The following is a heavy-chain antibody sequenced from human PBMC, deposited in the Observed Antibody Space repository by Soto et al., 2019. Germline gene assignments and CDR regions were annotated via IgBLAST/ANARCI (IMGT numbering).Heavy chain of an antibody. CDR2: IIPIFGTA. V-gene: IGHV1-69*01. CDR1: GGTFSSYA. J-gene: IGHJ5*02. CDR3: AREMRAVAVPGPTFDP. Sequence: QVPLVQSGAEVKKPGSSVKVSCKASGGTFSSYAISWVRQAPGQGLEWMGGIIPIFGTANYAQKFQGRVTITADESTSTAYMELSSLRSEDTAVYYCAREMRAVAVPGPTFDPWGQGTLVTVSS. D-gene: IGHD6-19*01.